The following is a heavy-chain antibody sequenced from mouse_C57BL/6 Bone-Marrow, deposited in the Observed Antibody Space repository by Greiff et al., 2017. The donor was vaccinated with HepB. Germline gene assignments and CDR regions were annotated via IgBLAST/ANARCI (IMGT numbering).Heavy chain of an antibody. CDR2: IRNKANNHAT. D-gene: IGHD2-1*01. CDR3: TPWRRNYGFAY. Sequence: EVKLVESGGGLVQPGGSMKLSCAASGFTFSDAWMDWVSQSPEKVLEWVAAIRNKANNHATYYAEPVNGMFTISRDASKSSVYLQMNSLRAEDTGIYYCTPWRRNYGFAYWGQGTLVTVAA. CDR1: GFTFSDAW. J-gene: IGHJ3*01. V-gene: IGHV6-6*01.